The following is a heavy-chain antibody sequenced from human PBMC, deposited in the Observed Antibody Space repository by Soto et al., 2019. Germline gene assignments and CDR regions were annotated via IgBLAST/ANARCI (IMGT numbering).Heavy chain of an antibody. D-gene: IGHD6-6*01. J-gene: IGHJ6*03. Sequence: GGSLRLSCAASGFTFSSYWMHWVRQAPGKGLVWVSRINSDGSSTSYADSVKGRFTISRDNAKNTLYLQMNSLRAEDTAVYYCARGEQLVDQYYYYMDVWGKGTTVTVSS. V-gene: IGHV3-74*01. CDR2: INSDGSST. CDR1: GFTFSSYW. CDR3: ARGEQLVDQYYYYMDV.